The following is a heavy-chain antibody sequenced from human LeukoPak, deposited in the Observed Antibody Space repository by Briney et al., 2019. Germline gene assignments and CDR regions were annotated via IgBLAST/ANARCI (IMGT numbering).Heavy chain of an antibody. J-gene: IGHJ4*02. D-gene: IGHD5-12*01. V-gene: IGHV3-9*01. CDR1: GFTFDDYA. CDR2: ISWNSGSI. Sequence: GGSLRPSCAASGFTFDDYAMHWVRQAPGKGLEWVSGISWNSGSIGYADSVKGRFTISRDNAKNSLYLQMNSLRAEDTALYYCAKGRVVATLPDFDYWGQGTLVTVSS. CDR3: AKGRVVATLPDFDY.